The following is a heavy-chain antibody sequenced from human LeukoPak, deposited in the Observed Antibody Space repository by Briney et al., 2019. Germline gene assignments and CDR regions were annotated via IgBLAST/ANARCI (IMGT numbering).Heavy chain of an antibody. D-gene: IGHD1-26*01. J-gene: IGHJ6*02. CDR3: ARGAGYYV. CDR1: GFTFSNYE. Sequence: GGSLRLSCEASGFTFSNYEMNWVRQAPGKGLEWVSFISRGSSSIYQADSVKGRFTISRDNAKNSLYLQMNSLKAEDTAVYYCARGAGYYVWGQGTTVTVSS. V-gene: IGHV3-48*03. CDR2: ISRGSSSI.